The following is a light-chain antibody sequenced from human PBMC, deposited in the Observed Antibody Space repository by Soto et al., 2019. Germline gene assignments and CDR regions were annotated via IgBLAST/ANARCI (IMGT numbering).Light chain of an antibody. Sequence: EIVLTQSPATLSLSPGERATLSCRASQSVSSYLAWYQQKPGQAPRLLIYDASNRATGIPARFSGSGSGTDFTVTISSLEPEDFAVYDCQQRSHWLTFGQGTRLEIK. V-gene: IGKV3-11*01. CDR1: QSVSSY. CDR2: DAS. J-gene: IGKJ5*01. CDR3: QQRSHWLT.